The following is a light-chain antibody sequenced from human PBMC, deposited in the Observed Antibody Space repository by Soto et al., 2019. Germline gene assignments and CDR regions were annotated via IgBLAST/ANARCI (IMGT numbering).Light chain of an antibody. CDR1: QRVSSD. Sequence: EKMMTHSPVTLSVSPRERTTPSCRASQRVSSDLAWYQQKPGQAPRLLIYGASTRATGIPARFSGSGSGTEFTLTISSLQSEDFAVYYCQQYNDWPLTFGGGTKVDIK. CDR2: GAS. J-gene: IGKJ4*01. CDR3: QQYNDWPLT. V-gene: IGKV3-15*01.